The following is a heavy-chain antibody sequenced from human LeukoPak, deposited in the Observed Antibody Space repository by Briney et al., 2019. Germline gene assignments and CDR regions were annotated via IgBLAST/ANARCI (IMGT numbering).Heavy chain of an antibody. CDR1: GGSFSGYY. CDR2: INHSGST. D-gene: IGHD6-13*01. V-gene: IGHV4-34*01. Sequence: SETLSLTCAVYGGSFSGYYWSWIRQPPGKGLEWIGEINHSGSTNYNPSLKSRVTISVDTSKNQFSLKLSSVTAADTAVYYCARGGPYSSSYRPFDYWGQGTLVTVSS. J-gene: IGHJ4*02. CDR3: ARGGPYSSSYRPFDY.